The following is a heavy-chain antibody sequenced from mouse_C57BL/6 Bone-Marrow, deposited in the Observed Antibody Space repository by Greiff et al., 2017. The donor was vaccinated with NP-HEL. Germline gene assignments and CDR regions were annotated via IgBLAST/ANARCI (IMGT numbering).Heavy chain of an antibody. CDR1: GFTFSDYY. V-gene: IGHV5-12*01. Sequence: EVQRVESGGGLVQPGGSLKLSCAASGFTFSDYYMYWVRQTPEKRLEWVAYISNGGGSTYYPDTVKGRFTISRDNAKNTLYLQMSRLKSEDTAMYYCARRGDGAWFAYWGQGTLVTVSA. CDR3: ARRGDGAWFAY. J-gene: IGHJ3*01. CDR2: ISNGGGST. D-gene: IGHD2-3*01.